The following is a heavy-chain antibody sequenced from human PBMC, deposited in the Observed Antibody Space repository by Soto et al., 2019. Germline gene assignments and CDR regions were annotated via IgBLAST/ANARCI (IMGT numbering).Heavy chain of an antibody. CDR3: AKRDLYY. Sequence: EVQLLESGGGLVQPGGSLRLSCAASGFTFSTSAMSWVRQAPGQGLEWVSGISGSGGTTYYADSVKGRFTISRDNSKNTLYLQLNSLRAEDTAVYYCAKRDLYYWGQGTLGTVSS. V-gene: IGHV3-23*01. CDR1: GFTFSTSA. J-gene: IGHJ4*02. CDR2: ISGSGGTT.